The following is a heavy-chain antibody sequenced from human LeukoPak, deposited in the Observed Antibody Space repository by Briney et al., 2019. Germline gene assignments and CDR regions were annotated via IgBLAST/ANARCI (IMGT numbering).Heavy chain of an antibody. CDR1: GGSISSSSYY. D-gene: IGHD3-10*01. V-gene: IGHV4-39*01. Sequence: PSETLSLTCTVSGGSISSSSYYWGWIRQPPGKGLEWIGRIYYSGSTYYNPSLKIRVTISVDTSKNQFSLKLTSVTAADTAVYYCARHVIRGITMVRGFDYWGQGTLVTVSS. J-gene: IGHJ4*02. CDR3: ARHVIRGITMVRGFDY. CDR2: IYYSGST.